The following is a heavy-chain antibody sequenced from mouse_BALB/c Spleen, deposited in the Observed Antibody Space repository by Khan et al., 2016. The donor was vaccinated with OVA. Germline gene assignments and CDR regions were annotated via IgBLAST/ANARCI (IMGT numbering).Heavy chain of an antibody. CDR2: IWGDGST. Sequence: VELVESGPGLVAPSQSLSITCTVSGFSLTSYGVNWVRQPPGKGLEWLGVIWGDGSTNYHSALISRLSTSTENSTSQAFLKLNSLQTDYAATDYCAKFDGIFYAVDYWGQGTTVTVSS. CDR3: AKFDGIFYAVDY. D-gene: IGHD2-3*01. V-gene: IGHV2-3*01. CDR1: GFSLTSYG. J-gene: IGHJ4*01.